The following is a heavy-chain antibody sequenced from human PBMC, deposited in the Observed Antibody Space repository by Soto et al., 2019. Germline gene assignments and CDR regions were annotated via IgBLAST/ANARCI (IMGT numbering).Heavy chain of an antibody. Sequence: GGSLRLSCAASGFTFSSYGMHWVRQAPGKGLEWVAVIWYDGSNKYYADSVKGRFTISRDNSKNTLYLQMNSLRAEDTAVYYCAREHSYGSFFDYWGQGTLVTVSS. CDR1: GFTFSSYG. J-gene: IGHJ4*02. V-gene: IGHV3-33*01. CDR2: IWYDGSNK. D-gene: IGHD5-18*01. CDR3: AREHSYGSFFDY.